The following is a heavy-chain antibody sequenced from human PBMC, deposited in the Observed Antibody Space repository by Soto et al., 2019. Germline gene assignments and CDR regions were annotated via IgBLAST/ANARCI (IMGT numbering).Heavy chain of an antibody. Sequence: QVQLQESGPGLVEPSGTLSLTCAVSGGSISSSNWWSWVRQPPRKGLQWIGEIYHSGNTNYNPSLKRRVTMTEDTSRNQFPQKLSSVTAADTAVYYCARRWGAGRVDSWGQGTLVTVSS. CDR1: GGSISSSNW. J-gene: IGHJ4*02. V-gene: IGHV4-4*02. CDR2: IYHSGNT. D-gene: IGHD1-26*01. CDR3: ARRWGAGRVDS.